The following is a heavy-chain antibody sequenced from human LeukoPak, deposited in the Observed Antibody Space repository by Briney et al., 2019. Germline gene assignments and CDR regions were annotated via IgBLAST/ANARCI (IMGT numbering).Heavy chain of an antibody. D-gene: IGHD3-22*01. CDR2: IRSKANSYAT. Sequence: PGGSLKLSCAASGFTFSGSAMHWVRQASGKGLEWVGRIRSKANSYATAYAASVKGRFTISRDDSKNTAYLQMNSLKTEDTAVYYCTRYYYDSSGYYKLVVDWGQGTLVTVSS. CDR3: TRYYYDSSGYYKLVVD. J-gene: IGHJ4*02. CDR1: GFTFSGSA. V-gene: IGHV3-73*01.